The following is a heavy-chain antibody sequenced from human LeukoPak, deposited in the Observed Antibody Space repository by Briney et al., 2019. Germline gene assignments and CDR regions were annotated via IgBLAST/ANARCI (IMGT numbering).Heavy chain of an antibody. CDR2: ISVGGDAT. D-gene: IGHD3-16*01. Sequence: PGGSLRLSCVASEITFKNYAMTWVRQPAGKGLEYVSYISVGGDATQYADSVEGRFTISRDNAKNSLYLQMNSLRAEDTAVYYCARSHLSYDYAAQLVYWGQGTLVTVSS. J-gene: IGHJ4*02. CDR3: ARSHLSYDYAAQLVY. CDR1: EITFKNYA. V-gene: IGHV3-23*01.